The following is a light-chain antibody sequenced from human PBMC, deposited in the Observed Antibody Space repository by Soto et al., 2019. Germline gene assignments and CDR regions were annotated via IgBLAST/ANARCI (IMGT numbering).Light chain of an antibody. Sequence: QSALTQPASVSGSPGQSITISCTGTSSDVGGYNHVSWYQQHPGEAPKLIIYDVTIRPSGVSNRFSGSKSGNTASLTISGLQAEDEADYYCCSYTTTTTPLFGGGTKVTVL. J-gene: IGLJ2*01. V-gene: IGLV2-14*01. CDR1: SSDVGGYNH. CDR2: DVT. CDR3: CSYTTTTTPL.